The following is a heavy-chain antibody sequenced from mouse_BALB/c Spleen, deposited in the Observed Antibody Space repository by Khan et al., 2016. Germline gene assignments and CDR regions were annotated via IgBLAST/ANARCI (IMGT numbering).Heavy chain of an antibody. V-gene: IGHV1-9*01. CDR3: APGTRRAWFAY. CDR1: GYTFSSYW. Sequence: QVQLQQSGTELMKPGASVKISCKATGYTFSSYWIEWVKQRSGHGLEWIGEILPGSGSTNYNDKFKGKATFTADTSSNTAYMELSSLTSEDSGVYYWAPGTRRAWFAYWGQGTLVTVSA. D-gene: IGHD4-1*01. CDR2: ILPGSGST. J-gene: IGHJ3*01.